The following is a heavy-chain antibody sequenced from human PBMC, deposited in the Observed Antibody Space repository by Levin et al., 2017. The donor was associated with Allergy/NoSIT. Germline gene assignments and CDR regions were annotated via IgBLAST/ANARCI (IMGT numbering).Heavy chain of an antibody. CDR3: ARSKVGAHAFDS. Sequence: PGESLKISCAASGFTFSTFAMSWVRQAPGKGLEWVSSITGSGASTYNAESVSGRFTISRDNSNDTLFLQMNSLRAEDTAVYYCARSKVGAHAFDSWGQGTLVTVSS. CDR2: ITGSGAST. CDR1: GFTFSTFA. J-gene: IGHJ4*02. V-gene: IGHV3-23*01. D-gene: IGHD1-26*01.